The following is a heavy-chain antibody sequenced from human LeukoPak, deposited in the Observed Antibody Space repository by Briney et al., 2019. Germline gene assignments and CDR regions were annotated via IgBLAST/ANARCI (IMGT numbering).Heavy chain of an antibody. J-gene: IGHJ6*03. D-gene: IGHD6-6*01. Sequence: PGGSLRLSCAASGFTFDDYAMHWVRQAPGKGLEWVSGISWNSGSIGYADSVKGRFTISRDNAKNSLYLQMNSLRAEDTALYYCAKEYSSSSPSSGHYYYYYMDVWRKGTTVTVS. CDR2: ISWNSGSI. CDR1: GFTFDDYA. CDR3: AKEYSSSSPSSGHYYYYYMDV. V-gene: IGHV3-9*01.